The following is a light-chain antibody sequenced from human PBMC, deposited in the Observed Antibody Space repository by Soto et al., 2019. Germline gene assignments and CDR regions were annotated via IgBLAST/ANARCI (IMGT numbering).Light chain of an antibody. J-gene: IGKJ1*01. CDR3: QQYYSSVSA. CDR1: QSVLYSSNNKTY. Sequence: DIVMTQSPDSLAVSLGERATINCKSSQSVLYSSNNKTYLAWYQQKPGQPPKLLIYWASTRESGVPDRFSGSGSGTDFTLTISSLHAEDVAVYYCQQYYSSVSACGQGTKVEIK. V-gene: IGKV4-1*01. CDR2: WAS.